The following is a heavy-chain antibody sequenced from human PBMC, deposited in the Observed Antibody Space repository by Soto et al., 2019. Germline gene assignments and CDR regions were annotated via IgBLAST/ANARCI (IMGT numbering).Heavy chain of an antibody. V-gene: IGHV3-23*01. Sequence: ESGGGLVQPGGSLKLSCVASEFTFSTYAMTWVRQAPGKGLEWVSGISGSGGNTDYADSVQGRFTISRDNSKNTLYLQMNSLRAEDTAVYYCAKASYSSSWYYFDYWGQGTLVTVSS. J-gene: IGHJ4*02. CDR2: ISGSGGNT. CDR3: AKASYSSSWYYFDY. D-gene: IGHD6-13*01. CDR1: EFTFSTYA.